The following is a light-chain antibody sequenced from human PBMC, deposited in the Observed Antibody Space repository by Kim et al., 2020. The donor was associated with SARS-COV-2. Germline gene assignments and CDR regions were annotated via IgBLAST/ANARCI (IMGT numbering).Light chain of an antibody. CDR3: YSYTTTSTPYV. J-gene: IGLJ1*01. Sequence: QSITLSCTGTSSDVGDFDYVSWYQQYPDKAPTLMIYDVNKRPSGVSGRFSGSKSGNTASLTISGLQAEDEADYYCYSYTTTSTPYVFGSGTKVTVL. CDR1: SSDVGDFDY. CDR2: DVN. V-gene: IGLV2-14*03.